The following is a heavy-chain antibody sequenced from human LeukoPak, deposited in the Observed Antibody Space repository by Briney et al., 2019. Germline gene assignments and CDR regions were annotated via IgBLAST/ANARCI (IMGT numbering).Heavy chain of an antibody. V-gene: IGHV3-15*07. CDR1: GFTFSDSA. CDR2: IKSNTEGGTT. CDR3: TTDPWHGLDV. Sequence: GGSLRLSCAASGFTFSDSAMNWVRQAPGKGLEWVGRIKSNTEGGTTDYVAPVKGRFTISRDDSKNTVYLQMNSLKTEDTAVYYCTTDPWHGLDVWGQGTTVTVSS. J-gene: IGHJ6*02. D-gene: IGHD5-12*01.